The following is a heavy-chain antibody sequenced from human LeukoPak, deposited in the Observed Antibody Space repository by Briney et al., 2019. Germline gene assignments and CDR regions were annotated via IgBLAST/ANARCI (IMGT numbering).Heavy chain of an antibody. D-gene: IGHD2-15*01. J-gene: IGHJ4*02. CDR3: VRGFYRSGGEFDC. V-gene: IGHV3-33*01. CDR1: GFTFSDYG. Sequence: GGSLRLSCAASGFTFSDYGMHWVRQAPGKGLEWVAVIWSNGRNKYYTDSVKGRFTISRDDSKNTLYLQMSSLRAEDTALYYCVRGFYRSGGEFDCWGQGTLVTVPS. CDR2: IWSNGRNK.